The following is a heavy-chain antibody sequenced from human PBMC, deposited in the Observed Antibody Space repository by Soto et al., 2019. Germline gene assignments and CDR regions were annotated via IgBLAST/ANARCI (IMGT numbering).Heavy chain of an antibody. CDR2: IFPGDSDT. Sequence: PGESPKISWKGSGYNFANYWIGWVRQVPGKGLEWMGMIFPGDSDTKNSPSLQGQITMSVDKSNSSAYLQWRSLKVSDTAMYYCAAGYSTGLDAFDLWGQGTLVTVSS. V-gene: IGHV5-51*01. CDR1: GYNFANYW. J-gene: IGHJ3*01. D-gene: IGHD2-8*02. CDR3: AAGYSTGLDAFDL.